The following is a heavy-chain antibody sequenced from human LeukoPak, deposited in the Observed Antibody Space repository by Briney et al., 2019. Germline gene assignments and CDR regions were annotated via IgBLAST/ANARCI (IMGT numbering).Heavy chain of an antibody. CDR1: GYTFTSYG. J-gene: IGHJ6*02. D-gene: IGHD3-9*01. V-gene: IGHV1-18*01. Sequence: ASVKVSCKAAGYTFTSYGISWVRQARGQGLEWMGWISAYNGNTNYAQKLQGRVTMTTDTSTSTAYMELRSLRSDDTAVYYCARDILTGYYIARLYYYGMDVWGQGTTVTVSS. CDR3: ARDILTGYYIARLYYYGMDV. CDR2: ISAYNGNT.